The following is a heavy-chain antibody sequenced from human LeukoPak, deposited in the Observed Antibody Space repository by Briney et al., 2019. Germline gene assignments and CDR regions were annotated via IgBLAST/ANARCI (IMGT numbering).Heavy chain of an antibody. CDR2: ISDSGNT. D-gene: IGHD2-21*01. J-gene: IGHJ4*02. CDR1: GFTLSSYA. V-gene: IGHV3-23*01. Sequence: GGSLRLSCAASGFTLSSYAVSWGRQAPGKGVEWVSAISDSGNTYHADSVKGRVTISRARSNNTLFLQMNTLRAEDAPVYYCAEAPVPSYRPAYFYPFDYWGQGTLVTVSS. CDR3: AEAPVPSYRPAYFYPFDY.